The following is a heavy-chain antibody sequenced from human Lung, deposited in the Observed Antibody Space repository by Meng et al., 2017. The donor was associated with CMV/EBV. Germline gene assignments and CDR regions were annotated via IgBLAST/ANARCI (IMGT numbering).Heavy chain of an antibody. CDR1: GFTFSGYC. J-gene: IGHJ4*02. CDR3: VRDLPPYYDFWSGYLDF. V-gene: IGHV3-21*01. D-gene: IGHD3-3*01. CDR2: ISSSSTYI. Sequence: GEXXTISCAASGFTFSGYCMNWVRQAPGKGLEWVSSISSSSTYIYYADSVKGRFTISRDNAKNSLYLEMNSLRAEDTAVYYCVRDLPPYYDFWSGYLDFWXQGTXVTVSS.